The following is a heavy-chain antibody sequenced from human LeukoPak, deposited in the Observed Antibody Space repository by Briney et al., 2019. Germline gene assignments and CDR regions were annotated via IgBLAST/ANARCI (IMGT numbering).Heavy chain of an antibody. CDR3: AKDLRYSSSWYEGGRNH. J-gene: IGHJ5*02. D-gene: IGHD6-13*01. CDR2: ISGSGGST. CDR1: GFTFSSYA. V-gene: IGHV3-23*01. Sequence: GGSLRLSCAASGFTFSSYAMSWVRQAPGKGLEWVSAISGSGGSTYYADSVKGRFTISRDNSKNTLYLQMNSLRAEDTAVYYCAKDLRYSSSWYEGGRNHWGQGTLVTVSS.